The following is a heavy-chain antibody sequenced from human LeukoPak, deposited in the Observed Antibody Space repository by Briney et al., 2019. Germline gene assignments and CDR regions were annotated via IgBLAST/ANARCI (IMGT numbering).Heavy chain of an antibody. CDR1: GGSFSGYY. V-gene: IGHV4-34*01. Sequence: SETLSLTCAVYGGSFSGYYWSWIRQPPGKGLEWIGEINHSGSTNYNPSLKSRVTISVDASKSQFSLKLSSVTAADTAVYYCARAGYCTNGVCYLGYWGQGTLVTVSS. D-gene: IGHD2-8*01. CDR3: ARAGYCTNGVCYLGY. J-gene: IGHJ4*02. CDR2: INHSGST.